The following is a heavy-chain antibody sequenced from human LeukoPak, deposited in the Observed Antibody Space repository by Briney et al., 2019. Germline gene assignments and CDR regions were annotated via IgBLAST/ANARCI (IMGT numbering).Heavy chain of an antibody. CDR2: IKKDGGEK. Sequence: GGSLRLSCAASGFTFSSYYMSWVRQAPGKGLEWVANIKKDGGEKYYVDSVKGRFTISRDNAKNSLYLQMNSLRAEDTGVYYCAREHPYYYDSSGTALMAEIKYYFDYWGQGTLVTVSS. V-gene: IGHV3-7*01. CDR3: AREHPYYYDSSGTALMAEIKYYFDY. D-gene: IGHD3-22*01. J-gene: IGHJ4*02. CDR1: GFTFSSYY.